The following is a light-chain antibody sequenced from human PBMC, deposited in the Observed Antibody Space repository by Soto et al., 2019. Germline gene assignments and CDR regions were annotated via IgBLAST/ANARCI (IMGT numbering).Light chain of an antibody. J-gene: IGKJ3*01. Sequence: DIQLTQSPSFLSASVGDRVTITCRASQGISSYLAWYQQKPGKAPKLLIYAASTLQSWVPSRFSGSGSGTEFTLTISSLQPEDFATYYCQQLNSYLLFTFGPGTKVDIK. CDR2: AAS. CDR1: QGISSY. V-gene: IGKV1-9*01. CDR3: QQLNSYLLFT.